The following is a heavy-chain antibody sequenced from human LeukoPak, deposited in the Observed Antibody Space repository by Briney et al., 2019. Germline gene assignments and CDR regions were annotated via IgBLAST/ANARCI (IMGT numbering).Heavy chain of an antibody. D-gene: IGHD3-22*01. Sequence: GGSLRLSCAASGFTFSDYYMSWIRQAPGKGLEWVSYISSSGSTIYYADSVKGRFTISRDNAKNSLYLQMNSLRAEDTAVYYCAREYYDSSGYYYFDYCGQGTLVTVSS. CDR1: GFTFSDYY. V-gene: IGHV3-11*04. CDR3: AREYYDSSGYYYFDY. CDR2: ISSSGSTI. J-gene: IGHJ4*02.